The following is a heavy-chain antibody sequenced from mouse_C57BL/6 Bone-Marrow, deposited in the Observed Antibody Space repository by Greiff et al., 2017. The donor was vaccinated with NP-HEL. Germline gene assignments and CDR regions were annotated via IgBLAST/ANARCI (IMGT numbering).Heavy chain of an antibody. CDR3: APDGSSWGYFDV. Sequence: QVTLKECGPGILQPSQTLSLTCSFSGFSLSTFGMGVGWIRQPSGKGLEWLAHIWWDDDTYYNPALKSRLTISKDTSKHQVFLKIAKVDTADTATYYCAPDGSSWGYFDVWGTGTTVTVSS. J-gene: IGHJ1*03. V-gene: IGHV8-8*01. D-gene: IGHD1-1*01. CDR1: GFSLSTFGMG. CDR2: IWWDDDT.